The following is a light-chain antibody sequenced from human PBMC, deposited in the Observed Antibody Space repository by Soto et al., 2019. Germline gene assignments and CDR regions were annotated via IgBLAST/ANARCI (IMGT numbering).Light chain of an antibody. Sequence: QAASVSGSPGQSITISCTGTSSDVGTYKFVSWYQQYPGKAPKLMIFEGSERPSGVSNRFSGSKFGNTASLTISGLRAEDEADYYCSSYAGSSTVVFGGGTQLTVL. CDR2: EGS. J-gene: IGLJ2*01. CDR1: SSDVGTYKF. CDR3: SSYAGSSTVV. V-gene: IGLV2-23*01.